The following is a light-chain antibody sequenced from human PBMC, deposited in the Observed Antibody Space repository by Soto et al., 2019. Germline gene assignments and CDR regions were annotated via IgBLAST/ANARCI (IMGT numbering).Light chain of an antibody. CDR3: QQYGSLWT. CDR2: AAS. V-gene: IGKV3-20*01. J-gene: IGKJ1*01. CDR1: QSVSSSY. Sequence: EIVLTQSPGTLSLSPGERATLSCRASQSVSSSYLAWYQQKPGQAPRLLIYAASSRATGIPDRFSGSGSGTDFTRTISRLEPEDFAVYYCQQYGSLWTFGQGTKVEIK.